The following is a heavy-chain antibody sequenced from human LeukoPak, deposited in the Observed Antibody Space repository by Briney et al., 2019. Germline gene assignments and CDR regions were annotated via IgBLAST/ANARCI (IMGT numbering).Heavy chain of an antibody. D-gene: IGHD1-26*01. CDR2: ISGSGGST. CDR1: GFTFSSYA. CDR3: ASTFTVGATVILDY. V-gene: IGHV3-23*01. Sequence: GGSLRLSCAASGFTFSSYAMSWVRQAPVKGLEWVSAISGSGGSTYYADSVKGRFTISRHNSKNTLYLQMNSLRAEDTAVYYCASTFTVGATVILDYWGQGTLVTVSS. J-gene: IGHJ4*02.